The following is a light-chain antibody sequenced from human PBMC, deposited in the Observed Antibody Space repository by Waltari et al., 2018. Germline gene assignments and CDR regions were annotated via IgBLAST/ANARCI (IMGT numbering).Light chain of an antibody. CDR2: WAS. CDR1: QSVLYNSNNKIF. CDR3: HQYYSLPFT. Sequence: DIVLTQSPDSLAVSLGARATINCKSSQSVLYNSNNKIFLSWYQQKPGQPPKLLIDWASTRQSGVPDRFSGTGSGTNFTLTISSLLPEDVAVYFCHQYYSLPFTFGPGTKVAI. J-gene: IGKJ3*01. V-gene: IGKV4-1*01.